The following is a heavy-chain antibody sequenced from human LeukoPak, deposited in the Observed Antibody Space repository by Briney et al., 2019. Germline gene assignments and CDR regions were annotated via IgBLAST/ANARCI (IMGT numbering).Heavy chain of an antibody. Sequence: PSQTLSLTCTVSGGSISSGDYYWSWIRQPPGKGLEWIGYIYYSGSTNYNPSLKSRVTISVDTSKNQFSLKLSSVTAADTAVYYCARHGSSGSPANPPFDYWGQGTLVTVSS. CDR2: IYYSGST. CDR3: ARHGSSGSPANPPFDY. D-gene: IGHD6-19*01. J-gene: IGHJ4*02. CDR1: GGSISSGDYY. V-gene: IGHV4-30-4*01.